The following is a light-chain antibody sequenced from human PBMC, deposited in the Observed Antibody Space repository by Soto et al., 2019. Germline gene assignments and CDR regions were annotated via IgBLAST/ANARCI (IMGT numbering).Light chain of an antibody. Sequence: EIVMTQSPATVSVSAGERATLSRRASQSVSNNLAWYQHRPGQAPRLLMYSASTRATGIPARCSGSGPGTEFTLTSSSLQSADFAVYFRQQYNTRARTFGQGTKVDIK. CDR1: QSVSNN. CDR2: SAS. J-gene: IGKJ1*01. CDR3: QQYNTRART. V-gene: IGKV3-15*01.